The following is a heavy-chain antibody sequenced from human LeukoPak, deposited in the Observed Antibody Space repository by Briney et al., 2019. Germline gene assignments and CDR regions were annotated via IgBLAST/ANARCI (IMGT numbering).Heavy chain of an antibody. CDR1: GFTFTDYY. D-gene: IGHD3-10*01. Sequence: NPGGSLRLSCAASGFTFTDYYMSWVRQAPGKGLEWVSYISSGGDIIYYADSVKGRFTASRDNAKNSLFLQMNSLRAEDTAVYYCTREDYNYASGHWAQGTLVTVSS. CDR3: TREDYNYASGH. V-gene: IGHV3-11*04. J-gene: IGHJ1*01. CDR2: ISSGGDII.